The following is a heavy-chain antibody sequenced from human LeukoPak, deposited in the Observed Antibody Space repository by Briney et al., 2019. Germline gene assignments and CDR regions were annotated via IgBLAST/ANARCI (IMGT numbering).Heavy chain of an antibody. J-gene: IGHJ4*02. CDR2: ITGSGDRT. V-gene: IGHV3-23*01. Sequence: GGTLRLSCAASGFTFTNHGMSWVRQALGKGLEWVSAITGSGDRTYYADSVKGRFTISRDNSKNTLYLQMNSLRAEDTAVYYCAKGPLLWDWGQGTLVTVSS. CDR1: GFTFTNHG. CDR3: AKGPLLWD. D-gene: IGHD2/OR15-2a*01.